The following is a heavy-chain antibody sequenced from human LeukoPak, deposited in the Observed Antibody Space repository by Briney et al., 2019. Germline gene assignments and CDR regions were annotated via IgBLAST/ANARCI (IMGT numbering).Heavy chain of an antibody. CDR2: IRSKANSYAT. D-gene: IGHD3-10*01. CDR1: GFTFSGSA. J-gene: IGHJ6*03. CDR3: TSPYGSGSRANYYYYMDV. Sequence: GGSLRLSCAASGFTFSGSAMHWVRQASGKGLEWVGRIRSKANSYATAYAASVKGRFTISRDDSTNTAYLQMNSLKTEDTAVYYCTSPYGSGSRANYYYYMDVWGKGTTVTVSS. V-gene: IGHV3-73*01.